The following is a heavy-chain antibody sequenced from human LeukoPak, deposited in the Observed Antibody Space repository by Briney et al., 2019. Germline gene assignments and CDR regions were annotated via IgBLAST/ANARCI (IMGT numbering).Heavy chain of an antibody. V-gene: IGHV3-21*01. CDR3: ARAGRDFWRDPFDY. D-gene: IGHD3-3*01. CDR2: ISGSSSFI. CDR1: GFTFSSYN. Sequence: GSLRLSCAASGFTFSSYNMNWVRQAPGKGLEWVSSISGSSSFIYYADSVKGRFTISRDNAKNSLFLQMNSLRAEDTAVYYCARAGRDFWRDPFDYWGLGTLVTVSS. J-gene: IGHJ4*02.